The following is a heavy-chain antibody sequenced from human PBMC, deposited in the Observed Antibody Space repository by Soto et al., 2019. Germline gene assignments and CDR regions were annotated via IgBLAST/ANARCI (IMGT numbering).Heavy chain of an antibody. CDR3: AKDSSSYGLFPDY. CDR1: GFSFSNSA. J-gene: IGHJ4*02. Sequence: DVQLLEFGGGLVQPGGSRRLSCAASGFSFSNSAMTWVRQAPGKGLEWVSTISANSGTTYYADSVKGRFTISRDNSKNTLYLHMNSLRGEDTAVYHCAKDSSSYGLFPDYWGQGTLVTVSS. D-gene: IGHD6-13*01. CDR2: ISANSGTT. V-gene: IGHV3-23*01.